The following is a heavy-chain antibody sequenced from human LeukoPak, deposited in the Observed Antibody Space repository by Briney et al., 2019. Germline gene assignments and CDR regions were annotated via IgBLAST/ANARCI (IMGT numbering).Heavy chain of an antibody. J-gene: IGHJ4*02. CDR1: GFTFSSYG. CDR2: IWYDGSNK. D-gene: IGHD6-13*01. V-gene: IGHV3-33*06. CDR3: AKDPRYSSSWYYFDY. Sequence: SGGSLRLSCATSGFTFSSYGMHWVRQAPGKGLEWVAVIWYDGSNKYYADSAQDRFTISRNNAKKTVYLQMNSWRAEGTAVYYCAKDPRYSSSWYYFDYWGQGTLVTVSS.